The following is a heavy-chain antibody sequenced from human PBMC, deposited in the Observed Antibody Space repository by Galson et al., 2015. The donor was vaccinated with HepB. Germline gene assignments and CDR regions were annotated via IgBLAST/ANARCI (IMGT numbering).Heavy chain of an antibody. V-gene: IGHV3-30*04. CDR1: GFTFSSYA. CDR2: ISYDGSNK. D-gene: IGHD2-2*01. Sequence: LRLSCAASGFTFSSYAMHWVRQAPGKGLEWVAVISYDGSNKYYADSVKGRFTISRDNSKNTLYLQMNSLRAEDTAVYYCARDGGPGYCSSTSCYRYWYFDLWGRGTLVTVSS. CDR3: ARDGGPGYCSSTSCYRYWYFDL. J-gene: IGHJ2*01.